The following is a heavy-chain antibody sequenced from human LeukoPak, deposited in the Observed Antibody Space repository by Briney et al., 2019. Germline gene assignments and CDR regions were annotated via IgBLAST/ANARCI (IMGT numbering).Heavy chain of an antibody. Sequence: PSETLSLTCTVSGGSIRSYYWNWVRRPAGKGLEWIGRIYTSGSTNYNPSLKSRVTMSVDTSKNQFSLKLSSVTAADTAVYYCARVVRYCSTTSCYWFDYWGQGTLVTVSS. J-gene: IGHJ4*02. D-gene: IGHD2-2*01. CDR2: IYTSGST. CDR3: ARVVRYCSTTSCYWFDY. CDR1: GGSIRSYY. V-gene: IGHV4-4*07.